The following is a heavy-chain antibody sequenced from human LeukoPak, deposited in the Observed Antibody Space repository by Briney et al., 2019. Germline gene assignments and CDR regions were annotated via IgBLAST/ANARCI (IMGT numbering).Heavy chain of an antibody. V-gene: IGHV3-49*04. J-gene: IGHJ4*02. CDR3: TRVDPKLYDILTGPFDY. CDR2: IRSEAYGGTT. CDR1: GFTFGDYV. Sequence: GGSLRLSCTASGFTFGDYVFSWVRQAPGKGLEWVGLIRSEAYGGTTQSAASVRDRSAISRDDSRSIAYLQMNSLKPEDTALYYCTRVDPKLYDILTGPFDYWGQGALVTVSS. D-gene: IGHD3-9*01.